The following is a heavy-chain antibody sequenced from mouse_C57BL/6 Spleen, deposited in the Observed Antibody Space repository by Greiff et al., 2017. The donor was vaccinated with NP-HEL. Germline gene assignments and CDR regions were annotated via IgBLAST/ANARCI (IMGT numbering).Heavy chain of an antibody. CDR3: TRGNWDYFDY. V-gene: IGHV1-15*01. CDR2: IDPETGGT. Sequence: PMQQSGAELVRPGASVTLSCKASGYTFTDYEMHWVKQTPVHGLEWIGAIDPETGGTAYNQKFKGKAILTADKSSSTAYMELRSLTSEDSAVYYCTRGNWDYFDYWGQGTTLTVSS. J-gene: IGHJ2*01. D-gene: IGHD4-1*01. CDR1: GYTFTDYE.